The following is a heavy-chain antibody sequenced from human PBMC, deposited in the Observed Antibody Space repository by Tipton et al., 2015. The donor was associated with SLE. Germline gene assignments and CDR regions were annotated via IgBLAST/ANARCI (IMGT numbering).Heavy chain of an antibody. D-gene: IGHD3-16*02. CDR1: GGSISSGSYY. CDR3: ARGDDSIWGSYRHPLL. Sequence: TLSLTCTVSGGSISSGSYYWSWIRQPAGKGLEWIGRIYTSGSTNYNPSLKSRVTISGDTSKNQFSLKLSSVTAADTAVYYCARGDDSIWGSYRHPLLWGQGILVTVSS. V-gene: IGHV4-61*02. J-gene: IGHJ1*01. CDR2: IYTSGST.